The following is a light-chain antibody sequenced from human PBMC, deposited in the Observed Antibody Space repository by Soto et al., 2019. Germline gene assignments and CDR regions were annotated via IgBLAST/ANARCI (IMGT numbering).Light chain of an antibody. Sequence: EIVLTQSPGTLSLSPGERATLSCRASQSVSNNYLAWYQQKPGQAPRLLIYGASSRATGIPDRFTGSGSGTDFTLTIARLEPADYAVYYSQQYGSSPPITFGQGTRLEIK. CDR1: QSVSNNY. CDR3: QQYGSSPPIT. CDR2: GAS. V-gene: IGKV3-20*01. J-gene: IGKJ5*01.